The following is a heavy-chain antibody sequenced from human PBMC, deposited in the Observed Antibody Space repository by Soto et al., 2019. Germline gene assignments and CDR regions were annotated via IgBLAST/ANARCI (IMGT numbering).Heavy chain of an antibody. V-gene: IGHV3-23*01. CDR3: AKMDRITIFGVVSIDY. J-gene: IGHJ4*02. D-gene: IGHD3-3*01. CDR2: ISGSGGIS. Sequence: EVQLLESGGGSVQPGGSLRLSCEVSGFTFNNYAMNWVRQAPGKGLEWVSVISGSGGISYYAESVKGRFTISRDNSKNTLYRQLNSLTADDTAVYYCAKMDRITIFGVVSIDYWGQGTLVTVSS. CDR1: GFTFNNYA.